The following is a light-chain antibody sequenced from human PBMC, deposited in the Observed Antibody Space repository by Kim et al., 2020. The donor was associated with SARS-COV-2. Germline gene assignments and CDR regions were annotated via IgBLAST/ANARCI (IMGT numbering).Light chain of an antibody. CDR1: SSSIGNNI. V-gene: IGLV1-44*01. J-gene: IGLJ3*02. CDR2: END. CDR3: AVWDDNLNAWV. Sequence: QSVLIQPPSASGTPGQTVTISCSGSSSSIGNNIVNWYRQFPGTAPKLILYENDRRPSGVPDRVSGSKSGASASLAISGLRSEDEATYSCAVWDDNLNAWVFGEGTKLTVL.